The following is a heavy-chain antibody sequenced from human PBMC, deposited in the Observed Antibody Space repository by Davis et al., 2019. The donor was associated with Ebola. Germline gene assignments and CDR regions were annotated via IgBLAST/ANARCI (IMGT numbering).Heavy chain of an antibody. CDR2: LSGSGGLS. J-gene: IGHJ4*02. CDR1: GYTFRIHA. V-gene: IGHV3-23*01. CDR3: ARASSSFHSGTYWAHYFDS. Sequence: GESLKISCAASGYTFRIHAMTWVRQAPGKGLEWVSALSGSGGLSYYADSVKGRFTISRDNAKKSLYLQMSSLKVDDTAIYYCARASSSFHSGTYWAHYFDSWGQGSLVAVS. D-gene: IGHD3-10*01.